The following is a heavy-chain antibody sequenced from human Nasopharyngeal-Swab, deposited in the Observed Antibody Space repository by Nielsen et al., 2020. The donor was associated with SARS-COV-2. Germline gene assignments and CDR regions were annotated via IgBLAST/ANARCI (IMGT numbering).Heavy chain of an antibody. CDR1: GFTFRSYA. J-gene: IGHJ6*02. CDR2: ISGSDHTT. D-gene: IGHD5-12*01. Sequence: GSLRLSCAASGFTFRSYAISWVRQAPGKGLEWVSVISGSDHTTYYADSVKGRFTISRDNSKNTVNLQMNSLRVEDTAMYYCAKDRDSGDDSGEYYHYYGMDVWGQGTSVTVS. CDR3: AKDRDSGDDSGEYYHYYGMDV. V-gene: IGHV3-23*01.